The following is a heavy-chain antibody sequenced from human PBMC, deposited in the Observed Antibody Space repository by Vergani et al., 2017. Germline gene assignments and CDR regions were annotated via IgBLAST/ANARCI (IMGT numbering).Heavy chain of an antibody. V-gene: IGHV3-23*01. CDR2: ISGSGDRT. Sequence: EVQLLESGGGLVQPGGSLRLSCAASGFTFSSYAMSWVRQAPGKGLEWVSGISGSGDRTNYADSVKGRFTISRDNSKNTLYLQMNSLRAEDTAVYYCAKATSPYCSSTSCYCVDYWGQGTLVTVSS. J-gene: IGHJ4*02. CDR1: GFTFSSYA. CDR3: AKATSPYCSSTSCYCVDY. D-gene: IGHD2-2*01.